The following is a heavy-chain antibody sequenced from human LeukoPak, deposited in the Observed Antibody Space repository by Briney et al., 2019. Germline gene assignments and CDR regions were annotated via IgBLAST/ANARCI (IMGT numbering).Heavy chain of an antibody. CDR2: ISGSGGST. V-gene: IGHV3-23*01. D-gene: IGHD3-22*01. CDR3: AKVGNYYDSSGSFDI. J-gene: IGHJ3*02. CDR1: GFTFSSYG. Sequence: GGSLRLSCAASGFTFSSYGMSWVRQASGKGLEWVSAISGSGGSTYYADSVKGRFTISRDNSKNTLYLQMNSLRAEDTAVYYCAKVGNYYDSSGSFDIWGQGTMVTVSS.